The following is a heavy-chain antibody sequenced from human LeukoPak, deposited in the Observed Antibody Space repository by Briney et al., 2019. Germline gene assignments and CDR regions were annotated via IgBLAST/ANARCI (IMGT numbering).Heavy chain of an antibody. Sequence: GGSLRLSCAASGFTFSSDWMSWVRQAPGKGLEWVANIKQDGSEKYYVDSVKGRFTISRDNAKNSLYLQMNSLRAEDTAVYYCRIIPYDSSGYYHYYFDYWGQGTLVTVSS. CDR1: GFTFSSDW. CDR3: RIIPYDSSGYYHYYFDY. J-gene: IGHJ4*02. V-gene: IGHV3-7*01. D-gene: IGHD3-22*01. CDR2: IKQDGSEK.